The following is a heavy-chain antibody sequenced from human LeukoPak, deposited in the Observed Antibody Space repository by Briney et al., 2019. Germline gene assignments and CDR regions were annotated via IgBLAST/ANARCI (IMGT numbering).Heavy chain of an antibody. V-gene: IGHV3-30*18. CDR1: GFTVSSNY. J-gene: IGHJ4*02. Sequence: QPGGSLRLSRAASGFTVSSNYMSWVRQAPGKGLEWVAVISYDGSNKYYADSVKGRFTISRDNSKNTLYLQMNSLRAEDTAVYYCAKVAIDGDYVDYWGQGTLVTVSS. D-gene: IGHD4-17*01. CDR2: ISYDGSNK. CDR3: AKVAIDGDYVDY.